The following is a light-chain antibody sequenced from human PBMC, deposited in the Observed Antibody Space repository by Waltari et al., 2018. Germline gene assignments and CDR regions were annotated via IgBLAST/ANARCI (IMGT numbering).Light chain of an antibody. V-gene: IGLV2-14*03. J-gene: IGLJ2*01. Sequence: QSALTQPASVSGSPGQSITISCTRTSIDVGGYNYVSWYQQHPGKAPKLLIYDVSNRPSGVSNRFSATKSGNTASLTISGLQADDEADFYCSSYTSSSTYVLFGGGTKLTVL. CDR3: SSYTSSSTYVL. CDR2: DVS. CDR1: SIDVGGYNY.